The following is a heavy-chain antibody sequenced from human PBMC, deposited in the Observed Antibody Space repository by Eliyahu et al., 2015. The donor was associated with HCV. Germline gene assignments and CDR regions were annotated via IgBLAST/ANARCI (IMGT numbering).Heavy chain of an antibody. CDR2: FLPLGDRK. D-gene: IGHD3-10*01. V-gene: IGHV1-46*03. J-gene: IGHJ4*02. CDR3: AKGGGFSNARGDY. CDR1: GYXFIQYY. Sequence: QVQLVQSGADMKKPGASVKISCKTXGYXFIQYYIHWVRQAPGQGLEWMGTFLPLGDRKTYAQKFQDRITMTGDRSTSTVYMELSSLKFEDTAVYYCAKGGGFSNARGDYWGQGTLVTVSS.